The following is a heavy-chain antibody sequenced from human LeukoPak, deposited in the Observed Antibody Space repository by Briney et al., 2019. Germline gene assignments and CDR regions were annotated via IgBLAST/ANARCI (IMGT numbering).Heavy chain of an antibody. CDR2: ISAHNGNT. CDR3: ARDHLAVAGFYYYYGMDV. J-gene: IGHJ6*02. V-gene: IGHV1-18*01. Sequence: GASVKVSCKASGYTFTSYGISWVRQAPGQGLEWMGWISAHNGNTNYAQKLQGRVTMTTDTSTSTAYMELRSLRSDDTAVYYCARDHLAVAGFYYYYGMDVWGQGTTVTVSS. CDR1: GYTFTSYG. D-gene: IGHD6-19*01.